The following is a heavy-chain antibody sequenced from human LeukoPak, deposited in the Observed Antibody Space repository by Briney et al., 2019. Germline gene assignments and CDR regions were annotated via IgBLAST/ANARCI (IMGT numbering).Heavy chain of an antibody. CDR1: GGSISSYY. CDR3: ARLGNERYSSGWYHGLDY. V-gene: IGHV4-59*08. J-gene: IGHJ4*02. Sequence: SETLSLTCTVSGGSISSYYWSWIRQPPGKGLEWIGYIYYSGSTNYNPSLKSRVTISVDTSKNRFSLKLSSVTAADTAVYYCARLGNERYSSGWYHGLDYWGQGTLVTVSS. D-gene: IGHD6-19*01. CDR2: IYYSGST.